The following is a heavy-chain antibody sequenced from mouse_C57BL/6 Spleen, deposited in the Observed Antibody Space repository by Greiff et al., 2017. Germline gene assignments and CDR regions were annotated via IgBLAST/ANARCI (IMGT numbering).Heavy chain of an antibody. CDR2: IYPGAGDT. V-gene: IGHV1-80*01. CDR1: GYAFSSYW. CDR3: ARRGLYDYEEDYAMDY. D-gene: IGHD2-4*01. J-gene: IGHJ4*01. Sequence: QVQLKQSGAELVKPGASVKISCKASGYAFSSYWMNWVKQRPGQGLEWIGQIYPGAGDTNYNGKFKGKATLTADKSSSTAYMQLSSLTSEDSAVYFCARRGLYDYEEDYAMDYWGQGTSVTVSS.